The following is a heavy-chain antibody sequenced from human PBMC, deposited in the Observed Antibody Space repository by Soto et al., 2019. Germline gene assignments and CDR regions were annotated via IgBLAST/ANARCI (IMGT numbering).Heavy chain of an antibody. D-gene: IGHD1-1*01. CDR2: SGDIT. V-gene: IGHV3-23*01. Sequence: EVQLLESGGGLVQPGGSLRLSCAASGFTFSSYAMSWVRQAPGKGLEWVSASGDITSYADSVRGRFTISRDNSKNTLFLLMHSLRAEDTAIYYCAKVQGNWYFDLWGRGTLVTVSS. CDR3: AKVQGNWYFDL. CDR1: GFTFSSYA. J-gene: IGHJ2*01.